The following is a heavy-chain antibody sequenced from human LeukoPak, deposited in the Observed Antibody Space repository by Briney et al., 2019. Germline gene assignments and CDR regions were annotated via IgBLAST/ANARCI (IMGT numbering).Heavy chain of an antibody. Sequence: SETLSLTCAVYGGSFSGYYWSWLRQPPGKGLEWIGEINHSGSTNYNPCLKSRVTISVDTSKNQFSLKLSSVTAANTAVYYCARFLRYFGEYYFDYWGQGTLVTVSS. CDR1: GGSFSGYY. V-gene: IGHV4-34*01. J-gene: IGHJ4*02. CDR3: ARFLRYFGEYYFDY. CDR2: INHSGST. D-gene: IGHD3-9*01.